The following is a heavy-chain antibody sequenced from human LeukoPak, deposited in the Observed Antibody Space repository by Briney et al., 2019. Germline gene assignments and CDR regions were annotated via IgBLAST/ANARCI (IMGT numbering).Heavy chain of an antibody. CDR3: ARRYCSSTSCYSGAFDI. CDR1: GYTFTSYD. V-gene: IGHV1-8*01. CDR2: MNPNSGNT. Sequence: ASVKVSCKASGYTFTSYDINWVRQATGQGLEWMGWMNPNSGNTGYAQKFQGRVTMTRNTSISTAYMELSSLRSEDTAVYYCARRYCSSTSCYSGAFDIWGQGTMVTVSS. D-gene: IGHD2-2*01. J-gene: IGHJ3*02.